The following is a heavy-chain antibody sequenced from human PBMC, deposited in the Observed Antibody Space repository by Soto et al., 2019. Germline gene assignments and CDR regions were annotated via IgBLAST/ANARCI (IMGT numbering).Heavy chain of an antibody. CDR2: INHSGST. CDR3: ARGSMIQLWFYYYGMDV. J-gene: IGHJ6*02. V-gene: IGHV4-34*01. D-gene: IGHD5-18*01. CDR1: GGSFSGYY. Sequence: SETLSLTCAVYGGSFSGYYWSWIRQPPGKGLEWIGEINHSGSTNYNPSLKSRVTISVDTSKNQFSLKLSSVTAADTAVYYCARGSMIQLWFYYYGMDVWGQGTKVTVSS.